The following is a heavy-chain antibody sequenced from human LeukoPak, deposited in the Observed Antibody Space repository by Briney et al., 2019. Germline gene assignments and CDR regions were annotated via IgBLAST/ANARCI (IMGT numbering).Heavy chain of an antibody. CDR3: AGPSSSFGWFDP. CDR1: GGSISSSSYD. D-gene: IGHD6-13*01. Sequence: SETLSLTCTVSGGSISSSSYDWGWIRQPPGKGLEWIGSIYYSGSTYYNPSLKSRVTISVDTSKNQFSLKLSSVTAADTAVYYCAGPSSSFGWFDPWGQGTLVTVSS. J-gene: IGHJ5*02. V-gene: IGHV4-39*01. CDR2: IYYSGST.